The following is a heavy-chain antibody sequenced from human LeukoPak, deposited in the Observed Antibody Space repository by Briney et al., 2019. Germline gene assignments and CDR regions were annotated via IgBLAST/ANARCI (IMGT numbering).Heavy chain of an antibody. Sequence: GGSLRLSCAASGFTFSGYWMSWVRQAPGKGLEWVANINLDGSVIHYVDSAKGRFTISRDNAKNSLYLQMNYLRAEDTALYYCATSDDSSGSDWGQGTLVTASS. CDR1: GFTFSGYW. D-gene: IGHD3-22*01. CDR3: ATSDDSSGSD. V-gene: IGHV3-7*01. CDR2: INLDGSVI. J-gene: IGHJ4*02.